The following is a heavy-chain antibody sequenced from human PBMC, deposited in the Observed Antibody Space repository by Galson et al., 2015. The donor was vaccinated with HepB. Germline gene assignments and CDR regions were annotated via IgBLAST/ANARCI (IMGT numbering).Heavy chain of an antibody. D-gene: IGHD3-9*01. CDR3: ARGGELRYFDWSPLDDAFDI. CDR1: GYTFTGYY. Sequence: SVKVSCKASGYTFTGYYMHWVRQAPGQGLEWMGWINPNSGGTNYAQKFQGRVTMTRDTSIGTAYMELSRLRSDDTVVYYCARGGELRYFDWSPLDDAFDIWGQGTMVTVSS. J-gene: IGHJ3*02. V-gene: IGHV1-2*02. CDR2: INPNSGGT.